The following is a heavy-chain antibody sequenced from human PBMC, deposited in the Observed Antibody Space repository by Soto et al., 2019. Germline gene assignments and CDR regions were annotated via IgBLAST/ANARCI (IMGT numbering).Heavy chain of an antibody. V-gene: IGHV4-30-4*01. D-gene: IGHD6-19*01. J-gene: IGHJ6*02. CDR2: IYHSGST. CDR3: ARDEWLVRGVNYYYYGMDV. CDR1: GGSISSGDYY. Sequence: QVQLQESGPGLVKPSQTLSLTCTVSGGSISSGDYYWTWIRQPPGKGLEWIGYIYHSGSTNYNPSLKSRVTISVDTSKKQFSLKLSSVTAADTAVYYCARDEWLVRGVNYYYYGMDVWGQGTTVTVSS.